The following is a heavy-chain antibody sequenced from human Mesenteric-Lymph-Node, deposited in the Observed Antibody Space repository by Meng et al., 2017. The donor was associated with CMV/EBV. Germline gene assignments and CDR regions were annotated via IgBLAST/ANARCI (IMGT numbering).Heavy chain of an antibody. V-gene: IGHV2-5*02. CDR1: GFSLSTSGVG. CDR3: AHSSGIAAAGPFYFDY. Sequence: QITLKESGATLVKPTQTLTPTCTFSGFSLSTSGVGVGWIRQPPGKALEWLALIYWDDDKRYSPSLKSRLTITKDTSKNQVVLTMTNMDPVDTATYYCAHSSGIAAAGPFYFDYWGQGTLVTVSS. D-gene: IGHD6-13*01. J-gene: IGHJ4*02. CDR2: IYWDDDK.